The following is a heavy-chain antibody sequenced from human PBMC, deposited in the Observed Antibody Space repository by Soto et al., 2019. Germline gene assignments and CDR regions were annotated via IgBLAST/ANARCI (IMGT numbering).Heavy chain of an antibody. V-gene: IGHV3-30-3*01. CDR2: ISYDGSNK. J-gene: IGHJ4*02. CDR3: ARAGNYYDSSGYYYSWPVLDY. CDR1: GFAFSSYA. D-gene: IGHD3-22*01. Sequence: PGGSLRLSCAASGFAFSSYAMHWVRQAPGKGLEWVAVISYDGSNKYYADSVKGRFTISRDNSKNTLYLQMNSLRAEDTAVYYCARAGNYYDSSGYYYSWPVLDYWGQGTLVTVSS.